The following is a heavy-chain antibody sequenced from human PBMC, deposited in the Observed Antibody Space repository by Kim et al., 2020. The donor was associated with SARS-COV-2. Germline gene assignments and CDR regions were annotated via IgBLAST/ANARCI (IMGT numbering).Heavy chain of an antibody. Sequence: GGSLRLSCAASGFTFSSYAMHWVRQAPGKGLEWVAVISYDGSNKYYADSVKGRFTISRDNSKNTLYLQMNSLRAEDTAVYYCASPVIISPDYEHDAFDIWGQGTMVTVSS. CDR1: GFTFSSYA. CDR2: ISYDGSNK. CDR3: ASPVIISPDYEHDAFDI. J-gene: IGHJ3*02. V-gene: IGHV3-30*04. D-gene: IGHD4-17*01.